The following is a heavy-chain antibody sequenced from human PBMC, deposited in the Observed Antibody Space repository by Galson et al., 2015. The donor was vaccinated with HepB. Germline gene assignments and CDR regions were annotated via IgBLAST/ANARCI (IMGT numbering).Heavy chain of an antibody. V-gene: IGHV3-7*03. CDR2: IKQDGSEK. J-gene: IGHJ1*01. CDR3: ARAYYDSSGHH. D-gene: IGHD3-22*01. Sequence: SLRLSCAASGLTLSDYWMSWVRQAPGKGLEWVANIKQDGSEKFYVDSVKGRFTISRDNAKNSLYLQMNNLRAEDTALYYCARAYYDSSGHHLGQGTLVTVSS. CDR1: GLTLSDYW.